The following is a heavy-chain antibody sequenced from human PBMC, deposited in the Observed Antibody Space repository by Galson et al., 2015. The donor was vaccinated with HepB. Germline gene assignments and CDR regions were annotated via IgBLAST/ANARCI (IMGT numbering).Heavy chain of an antibody. Sequence: SVKVSCKASGYTFTSYGISWVRQAPGQGLEWMGWISAYNGNTNYAQKLQGRVTMTTDTSTSTAYMELRSLRSDDTAVYYCARNTYYYDSSGYFLFDYWGQGTLVTVSS. CDR3: ARNTYYYDSSGYFLFDY. D-gene: IGHD3-22*01. V-gene: IGHV1-18*04. CDR1: GYTFTSYG. CDR2: ISAYNGNT. J-gene: IGHJ4*02.